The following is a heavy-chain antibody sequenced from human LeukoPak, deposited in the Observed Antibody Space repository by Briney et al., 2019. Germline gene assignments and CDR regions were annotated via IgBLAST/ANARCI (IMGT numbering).Heavy chain of an antibody. CDR3: ARVASFGENWFDP. Sequence: VASVTVSCKASGYTFTNFDINWVRQATGQGLEWMGWVNPDSGDAGYAQKFQGRVTMTRDTSISTAYMELTSLTSDDTAVYYCARVASFGENWFDPWGQGTLVTVSS. CDR1: GYTFTNFD. CDR2: VNPDSGDA. J-gene: IGHJ5*02. D-gene: IGHD3-10*01. V-gene: IGHV1-8*01.